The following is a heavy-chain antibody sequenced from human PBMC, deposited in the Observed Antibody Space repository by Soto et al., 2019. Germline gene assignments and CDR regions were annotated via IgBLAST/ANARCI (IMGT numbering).Heavy chain of an antibody. Sequence: QVQLQESGPGLVKPSQTLSLTCTVSGGSISSGGYYWSWIRQHPGKALEWIGYIYYSGSTYYNPSLKRRISISVDTSKNQFSLKLRSVSAADTGVYHCARSSQSTVTTSAYWGQGTLVTVSS. V-gene: IGHV4-31*03. J-gene: IGHJ4*02. CDR2: IYYSGST. CDR3: ARSSQSTVTTSAY. D-gene: IGHD4-17*01. CDR1: GGSISSGGYY.